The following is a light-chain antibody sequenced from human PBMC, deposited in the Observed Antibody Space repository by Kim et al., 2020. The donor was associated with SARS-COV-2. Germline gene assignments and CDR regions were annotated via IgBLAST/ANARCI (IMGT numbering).Light chain of an antibody. J-gene: IGLJ3*02. V-gene: IGLV7-43*01. CDR3: LLYCGSTWV. Sequence: PRGTVTLTCASSNGAVTSGCYPNWFQQRPGQVPRTLIYSTSKKHSWTPARFAGSLLGGTAALTLSGVQPEDEAEYYCLLYCGSTWVFGGGTQLTVL. CDR2: STS. CDR1: NGAVTSGCY.